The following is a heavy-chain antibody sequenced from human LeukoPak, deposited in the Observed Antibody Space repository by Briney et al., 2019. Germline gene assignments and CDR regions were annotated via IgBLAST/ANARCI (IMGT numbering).Heavy chain of an antibody. CDR3: AKAYSYDSSGYYDY. D-gene: IGHD3-22*01. Sequence: GGSLRLSCAASGFTFSDHYMSWIRQAPGKGLEWVSYISQTGTTISYADSVKGRFTLSRDNAKNSLYLQMNSLRAEDTALYYCAKAYSYDSSGYYDYWGQGTLVTVSS. CDR2: ISQTGTTI. V-gene: IGHV3-11*01. J-gene: IGHJ4*02. CDR1: GFTFSDHY.